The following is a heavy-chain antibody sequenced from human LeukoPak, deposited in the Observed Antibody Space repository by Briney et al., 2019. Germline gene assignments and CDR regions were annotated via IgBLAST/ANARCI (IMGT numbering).Heavy chain of an antibody. CDR1: GVTFSSYA. V-gene: IGHV3-23*01. CDR3: AKDVPRAAAAGDAFDI. Sequence: PGGSLRLSCAASGVTFSSYAMSWVRQTPGKGLEWVSAISGSGGSTYYADSVKSRFTISRDNSKNTPYLQMNSLRAEDTAVYYCAKDVPRAAAAGDAFDIWGEGTMVTVSS. J-gene: IGHJ3*02. D-gene: IGHD6-13*01. CDR2: ISGSGGST.